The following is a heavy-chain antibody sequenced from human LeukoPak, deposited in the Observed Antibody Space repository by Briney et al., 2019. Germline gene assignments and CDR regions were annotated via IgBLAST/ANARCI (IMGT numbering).Heavy chain of an antibody. J-gene: IGHJ6*03. V-gene: IGHV1-69*05. D-gene: IGHD1-7*01. CDR3: ATGELEGSYYYMDV. Sequence: SVKVSCKASGGTFSSYAISWVRQAPGQGLEWMGRIIPIFGTANYAQKFQGRVTITTDESTSTAYMELSSLRSEDTAVYYCATGELEGSYYYMDVWGKGTTVTVSS. CDR2: IIPIFGTA. CDR1: GGTFSSYA.